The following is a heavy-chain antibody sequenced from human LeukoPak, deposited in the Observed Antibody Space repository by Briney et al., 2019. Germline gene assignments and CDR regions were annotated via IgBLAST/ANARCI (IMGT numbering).Heavy chain of an antibody. D-gene: IGHD5-24*01. J-gene: IGHJ4*02. V-gene: IGHV1-18*01. CDR3: VRDLGPRGIISPQGY. CDR2: ISTYDGDT. CDR1: GYRFPIYA. Sequence: ASVKVSCKASGYRFPIYAISWVRQAPGQGLEWVGWISTYDGDTNYAQKVQGRVTMTTDTSTSTAYMELRSLRSDDTAVYYCVRDLGPRGIISPQGYWGQGTLVTVSS.